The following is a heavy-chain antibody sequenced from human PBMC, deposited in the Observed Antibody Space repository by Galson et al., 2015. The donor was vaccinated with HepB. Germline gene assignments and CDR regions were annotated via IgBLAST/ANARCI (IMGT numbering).Heavy chain of an antibody. Sequence: SLRLSCAASGFTFSSHAMSWVRQAPGKGLEWVSAISDSGGSTYYADSVKGRFTISRDNSKSTLYLQMNSLGTDDTAVYYCAEARCCGSTGCYSWFWFDPWGQGTLVTVSS. CDR3: AEARCCGSTGCYSWFWFDP. D-gene: IGHD2-2*01. CDR1: GFTFSSHA. J-gene: IGHJ5*02. V-gene: IGHV3-23*01. CDR2: ISDSGGST.